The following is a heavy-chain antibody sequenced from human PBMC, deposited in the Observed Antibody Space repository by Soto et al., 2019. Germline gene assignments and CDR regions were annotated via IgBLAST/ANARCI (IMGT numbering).Heavy chain of an antibody. CDR3: ARARRYNLNSGSYYFDY. CDR2: IYYTGNT. Sequence: QVQLPESGPRLLKPSETLSLTCTVSGDSMSPYYWSCIRQPPGTGLEWIGFIYYTGNTTYNPSLKRRVTVSVDMSKKRFSLELSSATAADTAVYHCARARRYNLNSGSYYFDYWGPGTLVTVSS. D-gene: IGHD1-7*01. CDR1: GDSMSPYY. V-gene: IGHV4-59*01. J-gene: IGHJ4*02.